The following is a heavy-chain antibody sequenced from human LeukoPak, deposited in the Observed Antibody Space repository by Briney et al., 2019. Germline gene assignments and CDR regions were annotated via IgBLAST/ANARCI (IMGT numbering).Heavy chain of an antibody. D-gene: IGHD6-6*01. Sequence: SETLSLTCTVSGGSISSSSYYWGWIRQPPGKGLEWIGSIYYSGSTYYNPSLKSRVTISVDTSKNQFSLKLSSVTAADTAVYYCARRGDSSSAYYYYYMDVWGKGTTVTVSS. CDR2: IYYSGST. CDR1: GGSISSSSYY. J-gene: IGHJ6*03. V-gene: IGHV4-39*01. CDR3: ARRGDSSSAYYYYYMDV.